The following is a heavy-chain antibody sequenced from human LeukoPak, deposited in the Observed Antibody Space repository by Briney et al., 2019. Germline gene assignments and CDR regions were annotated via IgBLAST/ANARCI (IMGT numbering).Heavy chain of an antibody. CDR1: GVSISSGGYY. CDR3: ARDTDMVRGENI. V-gene: IGHV4-30-2*01. CDR2: IYHSVST. J-gene: IGHJ3*02. D-gene: IGHD3-10*01. Sequence: SETLSLTCTVSGVSISSGGYYWSWIRQPPGKGLEWIGYIYHSVSTYYNPSLKSRVTISVDRSKSQFSLKLTSVTAADTAVYYCARDTDMVRGENIWGQGTMVTVSS.